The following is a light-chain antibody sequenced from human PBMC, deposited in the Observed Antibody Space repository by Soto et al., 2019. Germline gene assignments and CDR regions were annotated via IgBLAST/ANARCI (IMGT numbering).Light chain of an antibody. Sequence: DVVMTHSPLSLPVTLGQPASISCRSSQSLVDSDGNTFLNWYHKRPGQSPRRLIYQVSNRDSGVPDRFGGSGSGTDFTLKISRVEAEDVGVYYCMQGTRWPSTFGQGTKVDIK. CDR1: QSLVDSDGNTF. V-gene: IGKV2-30*01. CDR3: MQGTRWPST. CDR2: QVS. J-gene: IGKJ1*01.